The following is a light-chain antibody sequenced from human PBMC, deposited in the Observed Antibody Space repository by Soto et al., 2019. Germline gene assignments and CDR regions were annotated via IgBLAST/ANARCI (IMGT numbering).Light chain of an antibody. CDR1: SSDVGGYNH. Sequence: QSALNQPASVSGSPGQSITISCTGTSSDVGGYNHVSWYQQHPGKAPKLMIYDVTDRPSGVSNRFSGSKSGNTASLAISGLQAEDEADYYCNSYTSTNTLVFGGGPNVTFL. J-gene: IGLJ2*01. CDR3: NSYTSTNTLV. CDR2: DVT. V-gene: IGLV2-14*03.